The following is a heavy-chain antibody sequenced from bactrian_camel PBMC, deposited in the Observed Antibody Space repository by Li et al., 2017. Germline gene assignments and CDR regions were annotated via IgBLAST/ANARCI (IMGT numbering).Heavy chain of an antibody. CDR3: AADLPPYGSSCPGSLGY. CDR1: GFTFDDSS. Sequence: HVQLVESGGGSVQAGGPLRLSCTASGFTFDDSSMGWYRQAPGNECELVPADSSDGNTYYADSVKGRFTISYDGAKNTVYLQMNSLKPEDTAVYYCAADLPPYGSSCPGSLGYWGQGTQVTVS. CDR2: DSSDGNT. V-gene: IGHV3S55*01. J-gene: IGHJ6*01. D-gene: IGHD6*01.